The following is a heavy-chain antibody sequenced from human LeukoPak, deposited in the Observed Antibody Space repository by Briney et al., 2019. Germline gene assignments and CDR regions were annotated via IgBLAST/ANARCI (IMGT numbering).Heavy chain of an antibody. CDR1: GYTFTGYY. J-gene: IGHJ6*02. D-gene: IGHD2-2*01. Sequence: ASVKVSCKASGYTFTGYYMHWVRQAPGQGLEWMGGIIPIFGTANYAQKFQGRVTITADESTSTAYMELSSLRSEDTAVYYCARTRGYCSSTSCYRMFYYYYGMDVWGQGTTVTVSS. V-gene: IGHV1-69*13. CDR2: IIPIFGTA. CDR3: ARTRGYCSSTSCYRMFYYYYGMDV.